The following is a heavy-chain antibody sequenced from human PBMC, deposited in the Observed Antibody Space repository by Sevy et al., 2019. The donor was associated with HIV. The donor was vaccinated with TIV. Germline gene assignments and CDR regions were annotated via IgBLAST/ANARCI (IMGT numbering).Heavy chain of an antibody. V-gene: IGHV1-2*02. D-gene: IGHD3-10*01. CDR1: GYTFTGYY. CDR2: INPNSGGT. Sequence: ASVKVSCKASGYTFTGYYMHWVRQAPGQGLEWMGWINPNSGGTKYAQKFQGRVTMTRDTSISTAYMVLSRLRSDDTAVYYCARSNFRITMVRGVKHAFDYWGQGTLVTVSS. J-gene: IGHJ4*02. CDR3: ARSNFRITMVRGVKHAFDY.